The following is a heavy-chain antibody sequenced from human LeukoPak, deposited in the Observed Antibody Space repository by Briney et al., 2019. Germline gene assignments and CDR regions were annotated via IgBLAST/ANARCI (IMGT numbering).Heavy chain of an antibody. J-gene: IGHJ4*02. D-gene: IGHD3-16*01. CDR2: IYYSGTT. Sequence: SETLSLTCTVSGGSISTSRYYWGWIRQPPGKGLEWIGSIYYSGTTYYNLSLKSRVTISVDTSRNQFSLRLSSVTAADTAVYYCARGGSRLTTAGDPDYWGQGTLVTVSS. CDR1: GGSISTSRYY. V-gene: IGHV4-39*01. CDR3: ARGGSRLTTAGDPDY.